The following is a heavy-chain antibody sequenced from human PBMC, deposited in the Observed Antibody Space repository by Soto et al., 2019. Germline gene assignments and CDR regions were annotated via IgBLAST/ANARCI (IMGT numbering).Heavy chain of an antibody. Sequence: QITLKESGPTLVKPTQTLTLTCTFSGFSLSTSGVGVAWIRQPPGKALEWLALIYWDDDKRYRPSLESRLTITKDTSKNQVGLTMTTMDSVDTATYYCAYLPCSGGSCYWFSFSGMDVWGQGTTVTVSS. V-gene: IGHV2-5*02. CDR3: AYLPCSGGSCYWFSFSGMDV. J-gene: IGHJ6*02. CDR2: IYWDDDK. CDR1: GFSLSTSGVG. D-gene: IGHD2-15*01.